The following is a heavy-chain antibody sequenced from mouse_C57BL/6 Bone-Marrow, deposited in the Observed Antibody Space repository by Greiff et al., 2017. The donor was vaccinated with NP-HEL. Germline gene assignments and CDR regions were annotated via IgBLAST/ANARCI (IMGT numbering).Heavy chain of an antibody. J-gene: IGHJ4*01. V-gene: IGHV5-17*01. CDR2: ISSGSSTI. Sequence: EVKLMESGGGLVKPGGSLKLSCAASGFTFSDYGMHWVRQAPEKGLEWVAYISSGSSTIYYADTVKGRFTISRDNAKNTLFLQMTSLRSEDTAMYYCARLRRRDYAMDYWGQGTSVTVSS. D-gene: IGHD2-4*01. CDR3: ARLRRRDYAMDY. CDR1: GFTFSDYG.